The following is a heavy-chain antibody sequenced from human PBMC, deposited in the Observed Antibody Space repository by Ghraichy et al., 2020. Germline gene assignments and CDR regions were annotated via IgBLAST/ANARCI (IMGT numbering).Heavy chain of an antibody. CDR1: GFSFGTFW. V-gene: IGHV3-7*03. Sequence: GESLNISCAASGFSFGTFWISWVRQAPGRGLEWVANMNGDGGDKDYVDSVKGRFIISRDNADKSLHLQMNSLRAEDTAVYYCARDKWQGGRGYFDLWGQGIQVTVAS. J-gene: IGHJ4*02. CDR3: ARDKWQGGRGYFDL. D-gene: IGHD5-12*01. CDR2: MNGDGGDK.